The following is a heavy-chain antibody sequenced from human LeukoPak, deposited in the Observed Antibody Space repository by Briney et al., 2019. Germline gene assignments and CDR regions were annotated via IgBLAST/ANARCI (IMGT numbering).Heavy chain of an antibody. CDR1: GFIVSTNY. CDR2: ISPDSGYI. CDR3: APFSAVTHYYFDY. D-gene: IGHD2-2*01. Sequence: GGSLRLSCAASGFIVSTNYMSWVRQAPGKGLEWVSSISPDSGYIYYADSVKGRFTISRDNAENSLFLQMNSLGAEDTAVYYCAPFSAVTHYYFDYWGQGTLVTVSS. V-gene: IGHV3-21*01. J-gene: IGHJ4*02.